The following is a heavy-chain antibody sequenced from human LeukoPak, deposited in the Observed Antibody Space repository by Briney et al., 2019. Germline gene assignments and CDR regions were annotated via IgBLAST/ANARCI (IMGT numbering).Heavy chain of an antibody. CDR3: AKGRRLQKGCFDY. D-gene: IGHD2-15*01. Sequence: GGSLRLSCAASGFTFSSYAMSWVRQAPGKGLEWVSATSGSGGSTYYADSVKGRFTISRDNSKNTLYLQMNSLRAEDTAVYYCAKGRRLQKGCFDYWGQGTLVTVSS. V-gene: IGHV3-23*01. CDR2: TSGSGGST. CDR1: GFTFSSYA. J-gene: IGHJ4*02.